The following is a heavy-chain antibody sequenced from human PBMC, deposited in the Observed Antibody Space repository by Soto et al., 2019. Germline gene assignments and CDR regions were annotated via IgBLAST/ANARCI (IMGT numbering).Heavy chain of an antibody. V-gene: IGHV4-34*01. J-gene: IGHJ6*02. CDR1: GGSFSGYY. D-gene: IGHD2-8*01. CDR3: ARAKTLVYAILNYYYGMDV. Sequence: TSETLSLTCAVYGGSFSGYYWSWIRQPPGKGLEWIGEINHSGSTNYNPSLKSRVTISVDTSKNQFSLKLSSVTAADTAVYYCARAKTLVYAILNYYYGMDVWGQGTTVTVSS. CDR2: INHSGST.